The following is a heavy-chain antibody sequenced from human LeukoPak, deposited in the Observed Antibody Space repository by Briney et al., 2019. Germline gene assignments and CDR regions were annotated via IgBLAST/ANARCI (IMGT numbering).Heavy chain of an antibody. CDR3: ARDTLSSTGYYYYGMDV. J-gene: IGHJ6*02. Sequence: ASVKVSCKASGYTFTGYYMHWVRQAPGQRLEWMGWINAGNGNTKYSQKFQGRVTITRDTSASTAYMELSSLRSEDTAVYYCARDTLSSTGYYYYGMDVWGQGTTVTVSS. CDR1: GYTFTGYY. CDR2: INAGNGNT. D-gene: IGHD3-16*02. V-gene: IGHV1-3*01.